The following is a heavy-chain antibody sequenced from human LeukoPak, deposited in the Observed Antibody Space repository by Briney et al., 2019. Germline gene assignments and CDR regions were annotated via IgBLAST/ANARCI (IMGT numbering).Heavy chain of an antibody. CDR3: ARDLGYSYGNADAFDI. J-gene: IGHJ3*02. CDR1: GGSFSSGSYY. CDR2: IYYSGST. Sequence: PSETLSLTCTVSGGSFSSGSYYWSWIRQPPGKGLEWIGYIYYSGSTNYNPSLESRVTISVDTSKNQFSLKLSSVTAADTAVYYCARDLGYSYGNADAFDIWGQGTMVTVSS. V-gene: IGHV4-61*01. D-gene: IGHD5-18*01.